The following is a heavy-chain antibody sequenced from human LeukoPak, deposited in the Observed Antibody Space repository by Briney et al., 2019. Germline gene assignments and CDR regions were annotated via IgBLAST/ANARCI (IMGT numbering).Heavy chain of an antibody. D-gene: IGHD3-10*01. CDR3: AKDWGSGENYFDY. J-gene: IGHJ4*02. CDR2: ISYDGSNK. CDR1: GFTFSSYG. V-gene: IGHV3-30*18. Sequence: AGGSLRLSCAASGFTFSSYGMHWVRQAPGKGLEWVAVISYDGSNKYYADSVKGRFTISRDNSKNTLYLQMNSLRAEDTAVYYCAKDWGSGENYFDYWGQGTLVTVSS.